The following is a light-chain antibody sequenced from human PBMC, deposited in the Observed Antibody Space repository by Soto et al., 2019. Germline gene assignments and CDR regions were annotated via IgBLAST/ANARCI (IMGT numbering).Light chain of an antibody. J-gene: IGLJ1*01. CDR1: ISDVGSYDL. Sequence: QSVLTQPASVSGSPGQSITISCIGTISDVGSYDLVSWYQQHPGKAPRLMIYEGSKRPSGVSNRFFGSKSGNTASLAISGLQAEDEADYYCSSYTSSSTLDVFGTGTKVTVL. CDR3: SSYTSSSTLDV. CDR2: EGS. V-gene: IGLV2-14*02.